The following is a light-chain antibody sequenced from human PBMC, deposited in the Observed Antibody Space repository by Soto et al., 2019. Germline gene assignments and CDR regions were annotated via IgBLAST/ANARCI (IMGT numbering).Light chain of an antibody. Sequence: QSALTQPASVSGSPGQSITISCTGTSSDIGGYNYVSWYQQRPGKAPKLMIYDVNNRPSGVSDRFSGSKSGNTASLTISGLQAEDEADYFCSSYTSSSTLYVFGAGTKVTVL. V-gene: IGLV2-14*01. CDR1: SSDIGGYNY. CDR3: SSYTSSSTLYV. CDR2: DVN. J-gene: IGLJ1*01.